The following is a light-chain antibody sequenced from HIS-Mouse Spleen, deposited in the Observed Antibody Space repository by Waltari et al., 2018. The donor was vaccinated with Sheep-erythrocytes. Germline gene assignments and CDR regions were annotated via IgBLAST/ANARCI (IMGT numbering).Light chain of an antibody. V-gene: IGKV1-8*01. Sequence: AIRMTQSPSSLSASHGDRVTITCRASQGISSYLAWYQQKPGKAPKLLIYAASTLQSGVPSRFSGSGSGTDFTLTISCLQSEDFATYYCQQYYSYPPYTFGQGTKLEIK. CDR3: QQYYSYPPYT. J-gene: IGKJ2*01. CDR1: QGISSY. CDR2: AAS.